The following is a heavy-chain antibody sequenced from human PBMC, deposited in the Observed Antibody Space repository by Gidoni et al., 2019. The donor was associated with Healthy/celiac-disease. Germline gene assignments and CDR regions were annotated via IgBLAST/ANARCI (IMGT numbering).Heavy chain of an antibody. CDR1: GGTFSRYA. CDR3: ARNYGTYYYYYYMDV. J-gene: IGHJ6*03. Sequence: QVQLVQSGAEVKKPGSSVTVSCKASGGTFSRYAISWVRQAPGQGLEWRGGIIPIFGTANYAQKFQGRVTNTADKSTSTAYMELSSLRSEETAGYYCARNYGTYYYYYYMDVWGKGTTVTVSS. V-gene: IGHV1-69*06. CDR2: IIPIFGTA. D-gene: IGHD4-4*01.